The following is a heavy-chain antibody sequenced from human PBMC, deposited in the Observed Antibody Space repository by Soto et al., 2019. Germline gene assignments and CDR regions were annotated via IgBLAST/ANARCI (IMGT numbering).Heavy chain of an antibody. D-gene: IGHD2-2*01. J-gene: IGHJ6*02. Sequence: ASVKVSCRASGYTFTSYGISWVRQAPGQGLEWMGWISAYNGNTNYAQKLQGRVTMTTDTSTSTAYMELRSLRSDDTAVYYCARDAEVIVVVTADIGMDVWGQGTTVTVSS. V-gene: IGHV1-18*01. CDR2: ISAYNGNT. CDR3: ARDAEVIVVVTADIGMDV. CDR1: GYTFTSYG.